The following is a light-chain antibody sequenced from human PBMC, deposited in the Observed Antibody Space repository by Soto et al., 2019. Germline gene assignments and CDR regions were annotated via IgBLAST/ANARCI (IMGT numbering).Light chain of an antibody. CDR1: SSDIGGYNY. J-gene: IGLJ1*01. V-gene: IGLV2-14*03. CDR2: DVS. CDR3: NSYRARGSTHYV. Sequence: QSALTQPASLSGSPGQSITISCTGTSSDIGGYNYVSWYQQHPGKAPKLMIYDVSNRPSGVSNRFSGSKSGNTASLTISGLQPEDEADSYCNSYRARGSTHYVFGTGTKVTVL.